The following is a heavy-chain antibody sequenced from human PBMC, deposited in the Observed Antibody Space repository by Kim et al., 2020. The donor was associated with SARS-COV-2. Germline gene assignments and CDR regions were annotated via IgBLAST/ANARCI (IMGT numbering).Heavy chain of an antibody. CDR3: ARHPENYDILTGAYNWFDP. D-gene: IGHD3-9*01. V-gene: IGHV4-39*01. CDR1: GGSISSSSYY. J-gene: IGHJ5*02. Sequence: SETLSLTCTVSGGSISSSSYYWGWIRQPPGKGLEWIGSIYYSGSTYYNPSLKSRVTISVDTSKNQFSLKLSSVTAADTAVYYCARHPENYDILTGAYNWFDPWGQGTLVTVSS. CDR2: IYYSGST.